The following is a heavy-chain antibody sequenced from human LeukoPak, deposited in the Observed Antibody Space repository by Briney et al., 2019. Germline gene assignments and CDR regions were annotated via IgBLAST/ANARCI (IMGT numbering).Heavy chain of an antibody. Sequence: GGSLRLSCAASGFTFSSYSMNWVRQAPGKGLEWVSVISGNGGSTSYADSVKGRFSITRDNSKSTLSLQMNSLGAEDTAIYYCAKDPRAYSNSPYYFDYWGQGTLVTVSS. CDR2: ISGNGGST. D-gene: IGHD4-11*01. CDR3: AKDPRAYSNSPYYFDY. V-gene: IGHV3-23*01. CDR1: GFTFSSYS. J-gene: IGHJ4*02.